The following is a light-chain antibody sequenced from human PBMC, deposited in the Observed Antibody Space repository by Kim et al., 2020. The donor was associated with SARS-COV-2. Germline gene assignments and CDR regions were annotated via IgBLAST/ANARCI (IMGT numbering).Light chain of an antibody. CDR3: CSYAGSDTLI. CDR1: SSDVGNYDL. V-gene: IGLV2-23*02. CDR2: EVH. Sequence: GQSLTISCTGTSSDVGNYDLVSWYQQHPGEAPKLIIYEVHKRPSGVSNRFSGSKSANTASLTISGLQTEDEAEYHCCSYAGSDTLIFGGGTQLTVL. J-gene: IGLJ2*01.